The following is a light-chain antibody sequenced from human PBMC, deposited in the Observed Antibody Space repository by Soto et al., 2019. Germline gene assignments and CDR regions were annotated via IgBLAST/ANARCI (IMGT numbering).Light chain of an antibody. CDR2: GAS. CDR3: QHYADSPHT. CDR1: QSVRSGA. Sequence: EIVLTQSPATLSSFPGDRVTLSCRASQSVRSGALAWYQQKPGQAPRLLIYGASSRATDIPDRFSGSGYGTDFTLTINRLEPEDFAVYYCQHYADSPHTFGQGTRLEIK. V-gene: IGKV3-20*01. J-gene: IGKJ5*01.